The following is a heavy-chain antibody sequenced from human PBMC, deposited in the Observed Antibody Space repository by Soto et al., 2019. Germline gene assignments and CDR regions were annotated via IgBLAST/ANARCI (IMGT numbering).Heavy chain of an antibody. CDR3: ARLTRSAGGYYYYYYGMDV. CDR1: GYSFTSYW. Sequence: PGESLKISCKGSGYSFTSYWISWVRQMPGKGLEWMGRIYPSDSYTNYSPSFQGHVTISADKSISTAYLQWSSLKASDTAMYYCARLTRSAGGYYYYYYGMDVWGQGTTVTVSS. CDR2: IYPSDSYT. V-gene: IGHV5-10-1*01. D-gene: IGHD3-10*01. J-gene: IGHJ6*02.